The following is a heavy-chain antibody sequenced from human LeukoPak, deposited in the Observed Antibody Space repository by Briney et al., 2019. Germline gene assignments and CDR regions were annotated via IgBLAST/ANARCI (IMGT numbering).Heavy chain of an antibody. CDR2: ISYDGSNK. CDR1: GFTFSSYG. D-gene: IGHD1-1*01. CDR3: GKAEPWPDY. Sequence: GRSLRLSCAASGFTFSSYGMHWVRQAPGKGLEWEAVISYDGSNKYYADSVKGRFTISRDNSKNTLYLQMNSLRAEDTAVYYWGKAEPWPDYWGQGTLVTVSS. V-gene: IGHV3-30*18. J-gene: IGHJ4*02.